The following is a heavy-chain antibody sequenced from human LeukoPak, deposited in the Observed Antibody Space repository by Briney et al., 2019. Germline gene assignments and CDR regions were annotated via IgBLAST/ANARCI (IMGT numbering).Heavy chain of an antibody. V-gene: IGHV4-38-2*02. CDR2: IYYSGST. J-gene: IGHJ4*02. CDR3: ARLPMITFFDY. Sequence: SETLSLTCTVSGYSISSGYYWGWIRPPPGRGLEWIGSIYYSGSTSYNPSLKSRVTISVDTSKNQFSLELSSVTAADTAVYYCARLPMITFFDYWGQGTLVTVSS. CDR1: GYSISSGYY. D-gene: IGHD3-22*01.